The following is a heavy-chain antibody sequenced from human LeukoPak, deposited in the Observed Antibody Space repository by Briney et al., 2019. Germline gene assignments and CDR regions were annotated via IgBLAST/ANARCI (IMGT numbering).Heavy chain of an antibody. J-gene: IGHJ4*02. CDR3: ARDRRGSSGYGVFDY. V-gene: IGHV3-30-3*01. CDR1: GFTFSSYA. CDR2: ISYDGSNK. D-gene: IGHD6-19*01. Sequence: GGSLRLSCAASGFTFSSYAMHWVRQAPGKGLEWVAVISYDGSNKYYADSVKGRFTISRDNSKNTLYLQMNSLRAEDTAVYYCARDRRGSSGYGVFDYWGQGTLVTVSS.